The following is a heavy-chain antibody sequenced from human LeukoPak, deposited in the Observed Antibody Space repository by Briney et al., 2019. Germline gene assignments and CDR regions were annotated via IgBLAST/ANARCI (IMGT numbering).Heavy chain of an antibody. CDR1: GGSFSDYY. J-gene: IGHJ5*02. CDR2: INHSGST. V-gene: IGHV4-34*01. D-gene: IGHD6-13*01. Sequence: SETLSPTCVVYGGSFSDYYWSWIRQPPGKGLEWIGEINHSGSTSYNPSLTSRVTISVDTSKNQVSLRLNSVTAADTAVYYCARLTRWGIAAGWFDPWGQGSLVTVSS. CDR3: ARLTRWGIAAGWFDP.